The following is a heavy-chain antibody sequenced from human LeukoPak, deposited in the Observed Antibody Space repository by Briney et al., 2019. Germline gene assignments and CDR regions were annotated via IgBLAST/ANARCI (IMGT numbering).Heavy chain of an antibody. CDR3: AREHGALAEFFQH. V-gene: IGHV3-53*01. D-gene: IGHD4-17*01. J-gene: IGHJ1*01. CDR2: IYSGGNT. Sequence: PGGSLTLSCAASGFTFSSFQMNWVRQAPGKGLEWVSVIYSGGNTYYPDSVRGRFTISRDNSRNTLFLQMNSVRVDDTAVYYSAREHGALAEFFQHWGQGTLVTV. CDR1: GFTFSSFQ.